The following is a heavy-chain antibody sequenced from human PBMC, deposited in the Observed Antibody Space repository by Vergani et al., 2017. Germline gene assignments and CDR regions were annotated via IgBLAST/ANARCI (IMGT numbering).Heavy chain of an antibody. D-gene: IGHD3-10*01. CDR1: GFTFTSSA. Sequence: QMQLVQSGPEVKKPGTSVKVSCKASGFTFTSSAVQWVRQARGQRLEWIGWIVVGSGNTNYAQKFQERVTITRDMSTSTAYMELSSLRSEDTAVYYCAREDLGYNFGSGSYNYWGQVTLVTVSS. CDR2: IVVGSGNT. CDR3: AREDLGYNFGSGSYNY. J-gene: IGHJ4*02. V-gene: IGHV1-58*01.